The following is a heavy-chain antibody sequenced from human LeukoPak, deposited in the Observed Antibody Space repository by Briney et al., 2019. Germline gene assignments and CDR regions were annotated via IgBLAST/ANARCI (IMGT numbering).Heavy chain of an antibody. J-gene: IGHJ4*02. V-gene: IGHV4-34*01. CDR2: INHSGST. D-gene: IGHD6-19*01. Sequence: PSETLSRTGAVYGGSFSGYYWSWIRQRPGKGLEWRGEINHSGSTNYNPSLKSRVTISVDTSKNQFSLKLSSVTAADTAVYYCARGRSSGWTNYFDYWGQGTLVTVSS. CDR3: ARGRSSGWTNYFDY. CDR1: GGSFSGYY.